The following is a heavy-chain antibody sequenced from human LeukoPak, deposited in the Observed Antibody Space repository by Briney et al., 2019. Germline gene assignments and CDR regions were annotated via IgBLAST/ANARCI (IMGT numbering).Heavy chain of an antibody. Sequence: GGSLRLSCAASGFTISKSGMHWLRQAPGKGLEWVTFIRYDGTNKYYADSVKGRFTISRDNSKNTLYLQMNSLRVEDTDISVCAKLEMSTCPGGIDYWGQGTLVTVSS. J-gene: IGHJ4*02. V-gene: IGHV3-30*02. CDR1: GFTISKSG. D-gene: IGHD5-24*01. CDR2: IRYDGTNK. CDR3: AKLEMSTCPGGIDY.